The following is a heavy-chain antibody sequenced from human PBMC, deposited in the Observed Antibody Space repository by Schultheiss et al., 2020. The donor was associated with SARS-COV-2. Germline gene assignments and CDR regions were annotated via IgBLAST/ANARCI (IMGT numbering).Heavy chain of an antibody. CDR2: ISYDGSNK. V-gene: IGHV3-30-3*01. J-gene: IGHJ4*02. CDR3: ARDFPYYYDSSGYPQGGQIDY. Sequence: GGSLRLSCAASGFTFSSYAMHWVRQAPGKGLEWVAVISYDGSNKYYADSVKGRFTISRDNSKNTLYLQMNSLRAEDTAVYYCARDFPYYYDSSGYPQGGQIDYWGQGTLVTVSS. CDR1: GFTFSSYA. D-gene: IGHD3-22*01.